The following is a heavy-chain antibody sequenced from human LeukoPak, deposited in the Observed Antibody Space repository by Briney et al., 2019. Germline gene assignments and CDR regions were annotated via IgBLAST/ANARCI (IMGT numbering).Heavy chain of an antibody. CDR3: ARVDYTVTTVTSSDY. V-gene: IGHV3-21*05. D-gene: IGHD4-17*01. CDR2: ISSSSSYI. J-gene: IGHJ4*02. CDR1: GFTFSSYS. Sequence: GGSLRLSCAASGFTFSSYSMNWVRQAPGKGLERVSYISSSSSYIYYADSVKGRFTISRDNAKNSLYLQMNSLRAEDTAVYYCARVDYTVTTVTSSDYWGQGTLVTVSS.